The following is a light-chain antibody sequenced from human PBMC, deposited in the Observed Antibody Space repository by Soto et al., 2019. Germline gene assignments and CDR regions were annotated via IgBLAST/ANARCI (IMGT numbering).Light chain of an antibody. V-gene: IGKV1-27*01. CDR2: AAS. CDR3: QQYDNWPPLT. J-gene: IGKJ4*01. CDR1: QGIKNY. Sequence: DIQVTQHPSSLSASVGDRVTITCRASQGIKNYLAWYQQKPGETPKLLIYAASTLESGIPPRFSGSGSGTDFTLTISSLQSEDFAVYYCQQYDNWPPLTFGGGTKVEIK.